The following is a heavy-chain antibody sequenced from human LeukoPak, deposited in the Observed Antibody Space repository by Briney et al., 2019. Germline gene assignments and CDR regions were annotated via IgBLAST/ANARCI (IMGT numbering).Heavy chain of an antibody. CDR2: ISSSGSTI. D-gene: IGHD3-22*01. V-gene: IGHV3-11*01. J-gene: IGHJ3*02. CDR3: ARTAYYYDSSGYDDAFDI. Sequence: GGSLRLSCAASGFTFSDYYMSWIRQAPGKGLEWVSYISSSGSTIYYADSVKGRFTISRDNAKNSLYLQMNSLRAEDTAVYYCARTAYYYDSSGYDDAFDIWGQGTMVTVSS. CDR1: GFTFSDYY.